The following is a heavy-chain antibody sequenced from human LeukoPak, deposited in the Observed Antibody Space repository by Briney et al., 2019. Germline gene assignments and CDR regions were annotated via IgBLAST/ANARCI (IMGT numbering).Heavy chain of an antibody. D-gene: IGHD1-1*01. V-gene: IGHV4-59*01. CDR3: GRVTTGTVDH. Sequence: SETLSLTCTVSGGSINNYHWGWIRQPPGKGLEWIGYISYSGTTNYNPSLKSRVTISVDMSTSQFSLKLNSVTAADTAVYYCGRVTTGTVDHWGQGTLVTVSS. J-gene: IGHJ4*02. CDR2: ISYSGTT. CDR1: GGSINNYH.